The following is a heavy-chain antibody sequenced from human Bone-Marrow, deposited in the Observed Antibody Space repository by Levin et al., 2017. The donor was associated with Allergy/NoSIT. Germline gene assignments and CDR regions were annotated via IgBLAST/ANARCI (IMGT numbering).Heavy chain of an antibody. J-gene: IGHJ4*02. D-gene: IGHD1-1*01. CDR1: GFTFSSYS. V-gene: IGHV3-21*01. CDR3: ARDRSSVGTTFDY. Sequence: PGGSLRLSCAASGFTFSSYSMNWVRQAPGKGLEWVSSISSSSSYIYYADSVKGRFTISRDNAKNSLYLQMNSLRAEDTAVYYCARDRSSVGTTFDYWGQGTLVTVSS. CDR2: ISSSSSYI.